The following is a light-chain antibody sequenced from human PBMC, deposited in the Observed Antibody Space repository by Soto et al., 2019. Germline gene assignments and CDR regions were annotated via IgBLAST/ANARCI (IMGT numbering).Light chain of an antibody. J-gene: IGLJ3*02. CDR3: SSYGGRNNLL. Sequence: QSALTQPPSASGSPGQSVTISCTGTSSDVGGYDYVSWYQQHPGKAPKAMIYEVNKRPSGVPDRCSGSKSGNTASLTVSGLQAEDEADYYCSSYGGRNNLLFGGGTKLTVL. V-gene: IGLV2-8*01. CDR1: SSDVGGYDY. CDR2: EVN.